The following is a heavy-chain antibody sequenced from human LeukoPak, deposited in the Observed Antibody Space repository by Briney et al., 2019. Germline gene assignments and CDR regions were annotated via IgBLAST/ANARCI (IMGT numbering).Heavy chain of an antibody. Sequence: AESLKFSCQGSGYILITYWYSWVRQMPGKGLEWIGISYPGDSDTKYSPSFQGQVTFSADKSFGTVYLQWSSLKASDSAIYYCARHDYCSGGDCNTGLDYWGRGTLVTVSS. J-gene: IGHJ4*02. CDR3: ARHDYCSGGDCNTGLDY. D-gene: IGHD2-21*02. CDR1: GYILITYW. V-gene: IGHV5-51*01. CDR2: SYPGDSDT.